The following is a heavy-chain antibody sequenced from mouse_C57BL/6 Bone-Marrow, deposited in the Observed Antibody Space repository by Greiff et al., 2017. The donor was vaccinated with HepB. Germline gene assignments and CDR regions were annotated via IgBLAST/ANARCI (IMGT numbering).Heavy chain of an antibody. CDR3: ARDRKDWVAY. CDR2: ISDGGSYT. CDR1: GFTFSSYA. J-gene: IGHJ3*01. V-gene: IGHV5-4*01. Sequence: EVQLQESGGGLVKPGGSLKLSCAASGFTFSSYAMSWVRQTPEKRLEWVATISDGGSYTYYPDNVKGRFTISRDNAKNNLYLQMSHLKSEDTAMYYCARDRKDWVAYWGQGTLVTVSA.